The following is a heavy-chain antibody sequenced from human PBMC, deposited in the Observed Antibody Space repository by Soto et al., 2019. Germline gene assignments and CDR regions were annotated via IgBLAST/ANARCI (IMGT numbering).Heavy chain of an antibody. V-gene: IGHV3-64*01. Sequence: EVQLVESGGGLVQPGGSLRLSCAASGFTFSSYAMHWVRQAPGKGLEYVSAISSNGGSTYYANSVKGRFTISRDNSKNTLYLQMGSLRAEDMAVYYCARSYYDFWSGYFKTYYFDYWGQGTLVTVSS. CDR3: ARSYYDFWSGYFKTYYFDY. J-gene: IGHJ4*02. D-gene: IGHD3-3*01. CDR2: ISSNGGST. CDR1: GFTFSSYA.